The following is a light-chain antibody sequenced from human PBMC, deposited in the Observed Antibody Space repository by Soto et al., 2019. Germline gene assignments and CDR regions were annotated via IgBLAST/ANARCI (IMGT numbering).Light chain of an antibody. CDR2: GAS. J-gene: IGKJ1*01. CDR3: QQYDNWRRR. Sequence: IVMTQFPAKLTGPRAERATLSCRASQRVASNLAWYQQKPGQAPRLLIYGASTRATGIPARFSGSGSGTEFTLAISSLQSEDFALYCCQQYDNWRRRFGDGTTVGI. CDR1: QRVASN. V-gene: IGKV3-15*01.